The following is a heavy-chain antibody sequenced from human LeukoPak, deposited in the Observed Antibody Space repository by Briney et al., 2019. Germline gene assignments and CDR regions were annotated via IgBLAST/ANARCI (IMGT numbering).Heavy chain of an antibody. V-gene: IGHV1-2*02. CDR2: INPNSGGT. D-gene: IGHD3-22*01. CDR3: ARVDSSGDDAFDI. Sequence: ASVKVSCNASGYTFTGYYMHWVRQAPGQGLEWMGWINPNSGGTNYAQKFQGRVTMTRDTSISTAYMELGRLRSDDTAVYYCARVDSSGDDAFDIWGQGTMVTVSS. J-gene: IGHJ3*02. CDR1: GYTFTGYY.